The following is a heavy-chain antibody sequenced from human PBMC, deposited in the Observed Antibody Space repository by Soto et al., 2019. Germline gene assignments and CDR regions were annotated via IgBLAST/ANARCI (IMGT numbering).Heavy chain of an antibody. CDR3: ARVALAGNWFDP. CDR1: GGTFSSYT. J-gene: IGHJ5*02. D-gene: IGHD2-15*01. V-gene: IGHV1-69*02. CDR2: IIPILGIA. Sequence: QVQLVQSGAEVKKPGSSVKVSCKASGGTFSSYTISWVRQAPGQGLEWMGRIIPILGIANYAQKFQGRVTITADKSTSTAYMELSSLRSEDTAVYYCARVALAGNWFDPWGQGTLVTVSS.